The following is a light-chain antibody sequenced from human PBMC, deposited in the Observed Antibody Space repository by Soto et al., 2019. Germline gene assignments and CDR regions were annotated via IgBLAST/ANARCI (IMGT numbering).Light chain of an antibody. V-gene: IGLV4-69*01. J-gene: IGLJ2*01. Sequence: QSVLTQSPSASASLGASVTLTCTLSSGLSNYAIAWHQQQPEKGPRYLMKLDNDGSHNKGDGIPDRFSGSSSGAERYLTISSLQSDDEADYYCQTWGTGIVIFGGGTKLTVL. CDR2: LDNDGSH. CDR3: QTWGTGIVI. CDR1: SGLSNYA.